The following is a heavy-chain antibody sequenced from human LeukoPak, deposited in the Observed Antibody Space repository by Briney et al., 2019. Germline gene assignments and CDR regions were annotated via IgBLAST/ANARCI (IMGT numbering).Heavy chain of an antibody. Sequence: PSQTLSLTCTVSGGSISSGDYYWSWIRQPPGKGLEWIGYIYYSGSTNYNPSLKSRVTMSVDTSKNQFSLKLSSVTAADTAVYYCARDLSYNNWFDPWGQGTLVTVSS. CDR3: ARDLSYNNWFDP. D-gene: IGHD2-2*02. J-gene: IGHJ5*02. V-gene: IGHV4-61*08. CDR2: IYYSGST. CDR1: GGSISSGDYY.